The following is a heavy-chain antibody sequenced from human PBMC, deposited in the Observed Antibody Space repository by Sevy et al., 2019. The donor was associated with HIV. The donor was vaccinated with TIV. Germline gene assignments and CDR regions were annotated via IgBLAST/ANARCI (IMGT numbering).Heavy chain of an antibody. D-gene: IGHD2-15*01. CDR3: ARDLFSGGNAVYGY. V-gene: IGHV3-21*01. CDR2: ISSSSSYI. Sequence: GGSLRLSCAASGITFTIYTMNWVRQAPGKGLEWVSSISSSSSYIYYADSVKGRFTISRDNAENSLYLQMNSVRAEDTAVYYCARDLFSGGNAVYGYWGQGTLVTVSS. CDR1: GITFTIYT. J-gene: IGHJ4*02.